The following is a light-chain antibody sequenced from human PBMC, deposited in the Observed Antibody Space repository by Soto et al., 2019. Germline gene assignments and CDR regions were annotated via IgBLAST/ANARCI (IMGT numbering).Light chain of an antibody. V-gene: IGKV3-20*01. CDR2: GAS. J-gene: IGKJ4*01. CDR3: QQYGNSPLT. CDR1: QSVAGNY. Sequence: IVLTQSPGTLSLSPGERATLSCRASQSVAGNYVVWYQQKAGLGPRLLIYGASNRATGIPDRFSGSGSGTDLTLTISRLEPEDFAVYYCQQYGNSPLTFGGGTKVEIK.